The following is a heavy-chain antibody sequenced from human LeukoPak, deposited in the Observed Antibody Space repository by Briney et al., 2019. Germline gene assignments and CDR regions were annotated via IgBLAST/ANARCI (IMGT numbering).Heavy chain of an antibody. J-gene: IGHJ3*02. CDR1: GFTFSSYW. Sequence: PGGSLRLSCAASGFTFSSYWMHWVRQAPGKGLVWVSRINSDGSSTSYADSVKGRFTISRDNAKNTLYLQMNSLRAEDTAVYYCAKDVVPAAYWGAFDIWGQGTMVTVSS. V-gene: IGHV3-74*01. D-gene: IGHD2-2*01. CDR2: INSDGSST. CDR3: AKDVVPAAYWGAFDI.